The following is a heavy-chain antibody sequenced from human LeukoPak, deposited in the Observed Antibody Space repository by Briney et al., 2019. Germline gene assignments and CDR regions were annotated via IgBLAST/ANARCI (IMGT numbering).Heavy chain of an antibody. Sequence: SETLSLTCTVSGGSISSYYWSWIRQPPGKGLEWIGYIYYSGSTNYNPSLKSRVTISVDTSKNQFSLKLSSVTAADTAVYYCARVSYYDSSGLYYYYYYMDVWGKGTTVTVSS. CDR3: ARVSYYDSSGLYYYYYYMDV. V-gene: IGHV4-59*01. J-gene: IGHJ6*03. CDR1: GGSISSYY. D-gene: IGHD3-22*01. CDR2: IYYSGST.